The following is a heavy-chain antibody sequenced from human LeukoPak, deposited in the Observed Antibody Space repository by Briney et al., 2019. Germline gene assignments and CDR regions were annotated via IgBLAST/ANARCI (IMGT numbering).Heavy chain of an antibody. Sequence: GGSLRLSCAASGFTFSNYAMTWVRQAPGKGLEWVSVISDNGAGTYYVDSVKGRFNVSRDNSRKTLYLQMNSLRAEDTAVYYCARHLGPDIWGQGTKVTVSS. CDR2: ISDNGAGT. CDR1: GFTFSNYA. J-gene: IGHJ3*02. CDR3: ARHLGPDI. V-gene: IGHV3-23*01.